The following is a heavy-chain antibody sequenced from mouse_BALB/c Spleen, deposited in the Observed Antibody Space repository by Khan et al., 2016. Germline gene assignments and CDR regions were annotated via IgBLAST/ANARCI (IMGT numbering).Heavy chain of an antibody. J-gene: IGHJ2*01. CDR3: ATTGGRVYDFDY. CDR1: GFSLTSYG. D-gene: IGHD1-1*02. CDR2: VWAGGRT. V-gene: IGHV2-9*02. Sequence: QVQLKQSGPGLVAPSQSLSITCTVSGFSLTSYGVHLVRHPPGKGLEWLGVVWAGGRTNYNSSLMSRLIIRMNNSKSHVFLKMNSLQTDDTAMYYCATTGGRVYDFDYWCQATTITVSS.